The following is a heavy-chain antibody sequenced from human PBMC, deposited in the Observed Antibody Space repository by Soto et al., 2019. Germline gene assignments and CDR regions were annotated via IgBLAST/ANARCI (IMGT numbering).Heavy chain of an antibody. D-gene: IGHD2-15*01. CDR1: GFTFSSYA. Sequence: QVQLVESGGGVVQPGRSLRLSYAASGFTFSSYAMHWVRQAPGKGLEWVAVISYDGSNKYYADSVKGRFTISRDSSKNTLFLQMNSLTAEDTAVYYCARRTVVSLFDYWGQGTLVTVSS. J-gene: IGHJ4*02. CDR3: ARRTVVSLFDY. V-gene: IGHV3-30-3*01. CDR2: ISYDGSNK.